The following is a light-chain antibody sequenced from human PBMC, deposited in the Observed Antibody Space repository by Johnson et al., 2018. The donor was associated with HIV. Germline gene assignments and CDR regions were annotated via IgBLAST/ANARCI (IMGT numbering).Light chain of an antibody. V-gene: IGLV1-51*01. J-gene: IGLJ1*01. CDR2: DNN. CDR3: GTWDSSLSLFV. Sequence: QSVLTQPPSVSAAPGQKVTISCSGSSSNIGNNYVSWYQQLPGTAPKLLIYDNNKRPSGIPDRFSGSKSGTSATLGITGLQTGDEADYYCGTWDSSLSLFVFGTGTMVTGL. CDR1: SSNIGNNY.